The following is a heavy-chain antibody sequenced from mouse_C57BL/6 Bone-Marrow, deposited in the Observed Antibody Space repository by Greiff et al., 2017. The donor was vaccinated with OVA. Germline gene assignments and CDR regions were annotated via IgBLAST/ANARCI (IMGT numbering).Heavy chain of an antibody. V-gene: IGHV3-1*01. CDR1: GYSITSGYD. J-gene: IGHJ2*01. D-gene: IGHD2-13*01. Sequence: EVQRVESGPGMVKPSQSLSLTCTVTGYSITSGYDWHWIRHFPGNKLEWMGYISYSGSTNYNPSLKSRISLTHDTSKNHFFLKLNSVTTEDTATYYCARGAVSDLSYFDYWGQGTTLTVSS. CDR2: ISYSGST. CDR3: ARGAVSDLSYFDY.